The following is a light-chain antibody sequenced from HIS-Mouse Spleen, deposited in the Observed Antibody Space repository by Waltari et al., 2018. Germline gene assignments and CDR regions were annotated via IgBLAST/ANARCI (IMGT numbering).Light chain of an antibody. Sequence: SYELTQPPSVSVSPGQTARITSSGDALPKKYGYGYQQKSGQAPVLLFHEDSKRPSGIPERFSGSSSGTMATWTISGARVEDEADYYCYSTDSSGNHRVFGGGTKLTVL. V-gene: IGLV3-10*01. J-gene: IGLJ2*01. CDR2: EDS. CDR1: ALPKKY. CDR3: YSTDSSGNHRV.